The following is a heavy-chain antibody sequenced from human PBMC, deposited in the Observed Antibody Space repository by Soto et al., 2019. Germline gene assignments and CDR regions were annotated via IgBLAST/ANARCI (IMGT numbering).Heavy chain of an antibody. CDR3: ARDLAKGGGSEGFDY. Sequence: QVQLGQSGAEVKKPGASVNVSCKASGYTFTVYSMHWVRQAPGQGLEWMGWINPKSGGTMYPQKFQGRVTMTWDTSISTAYMALTRLTSDDTAVYYCARDLAKGGGSEGFDYWGQGTLVTVSS. D-gene: IGHD1-26*01. CDR1: GYTFTVYS. V-gene: IGHV1-2*02. J-gene: IGHJ4*02. CDR2: INPKSGGT.